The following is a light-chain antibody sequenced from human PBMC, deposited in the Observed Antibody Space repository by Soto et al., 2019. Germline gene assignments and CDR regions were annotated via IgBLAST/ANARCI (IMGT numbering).Light chain of an antibody. CDR3: QQRSNWPPWT. CDR1: QRVSSY. Sequence: EIVLTQSPATLSLSPGERATLSCSARQRVSSYLAWYQQKPGQAPRLLIYDASNKATGSPARFSGSGSGTDFTLTISSLEPEDFAVYYCQQRSNWPPWTFGQGPKVEIK. V-gene: IGKV3-11*01. J-gene: IGKJ1*01. CDR2: DAS.